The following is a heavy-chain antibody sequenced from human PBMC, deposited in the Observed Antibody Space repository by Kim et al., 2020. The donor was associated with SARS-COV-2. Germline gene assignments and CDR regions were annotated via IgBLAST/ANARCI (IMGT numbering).Heavy chain of an antibody. D-gene: IGHD3-22*01. CDR2: INHSGST. Sequence: SETLSLTCAVYGGSFSGYYWSWIRQPPGKGLEWIGEINHSGSTNYNPSLKSRVTISVDTSKNQFSLKLSSVTAADTAVYYCAAVGVYDSSGYYGNYYYYGMDVWGQGTTVTVSS. CDR3: AAVGVYDSSGYYGNYYYYGMDV. J-gene: IGHJ6*02. CDR1: GGSFSGYY. V-gene: IGHV4-34*01.